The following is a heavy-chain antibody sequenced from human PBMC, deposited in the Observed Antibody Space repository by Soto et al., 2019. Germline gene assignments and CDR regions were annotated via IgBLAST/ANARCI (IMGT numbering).Heavy chain of an antibody. J-gene: IGHJ6*02. V-gene: IGHV1-18*01. CDR3: ARAAYCSRTTCYRMDV. Sequence: GASVKVSCKASGYTFTSYDINWVRQAPGQGLEWMGWISTYNDNTNYAQKFQGRVTMTRDTSTNTAYTELRSLRSDDTAVYYCARAAYCSRTTCYRMDVWGQGTTVTVSS. D-gene: IGHD2-2*02. CDR2: ISTYNDNT. CDR1: GYTFTSYD.